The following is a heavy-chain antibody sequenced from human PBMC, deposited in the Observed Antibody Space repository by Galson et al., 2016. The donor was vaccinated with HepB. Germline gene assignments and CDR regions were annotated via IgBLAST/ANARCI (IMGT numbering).Heavy chain of an antibody. Sequence: SLRLSCAASGFTVSGNYLTWVRQAPGRAPECVSIIYIGGGTYYADSVKGRFTISRDSSKNTMYLQMNSLRVEDTAVYYCARALWGQSCSSTSCVTGGLDYWGPGTLVTVSS. J-gene: IGHJ4*02. D-gene: IGHD2-2*01. CDR2: IYIGGGT. CDR1: GFTVSGNY. V-gene: IGHV3-53*01. CDR3: ARALWGQSCSSTSCVTGGLDY.